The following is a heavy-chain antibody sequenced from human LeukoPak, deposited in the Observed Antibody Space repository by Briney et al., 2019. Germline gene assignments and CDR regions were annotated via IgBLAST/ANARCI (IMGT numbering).Heavy chain of an antibody. Sequence: PGGSLRHSCEPPGFTSSSYATHWVRQAPGKGLEWVAFIRYDERNKYYTDSVKGRFTISTDNSKNTLYLQMNSLRAEDTAVCYCAKKVSRICTGARNYFDSWSQGSLVTVSA. CDR1: GFTSSSYA. J-gene: IGHJ4*02. CDR3: AKKVSRICTGARNYFDS. V-gene: IGHV3-30*02. D-gene: IGHD3-10*02. CDR2: IRYDERNK.